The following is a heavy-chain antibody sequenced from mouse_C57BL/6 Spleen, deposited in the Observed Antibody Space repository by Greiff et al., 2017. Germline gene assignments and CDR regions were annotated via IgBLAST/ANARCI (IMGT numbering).Heavy chain of an antibody. D-gene: IGHD1-1*01. CDR2: IDPEDGET. Sequence: VHVKQSGAELVKPGASVKLSCTASGFNIKDYYMHWVKQRTEQGLEWIGRIDPEDGETKYAPKFQGKSTITADTSSNTAYLQLSSLTSDDTAVYYCACPLYGNLDGFAYWGQGTLVTVSA. CDR1: GFNIKDYY. J-gene: IGHJ3*01. CDR3: ACPLYGNLDGFAY. V-gene: IGHV14-2*01.